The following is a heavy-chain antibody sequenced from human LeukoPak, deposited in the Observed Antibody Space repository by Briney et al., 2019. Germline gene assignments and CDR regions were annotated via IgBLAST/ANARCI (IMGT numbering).Heavy chain of an antibody. J-gene: IGHJ4*02. CDR2: IWYDGSNK. Sequence: PGGSLRLSCAASGFTFSSYGMHWVRQAPGKGLEWVAVIWYDGSNKYYTDSVKGRFTISRDTSKNTLYLQMNSLRAEDTAVYYCARDSSDYGGKGVDYWGQGTLVTVSS. CDR3: ARDSSDYGGKGVDY. V-gene: IGHV3-33*01. D-gene: IGHD4-23*01. CDR1: GFTFSSYG.